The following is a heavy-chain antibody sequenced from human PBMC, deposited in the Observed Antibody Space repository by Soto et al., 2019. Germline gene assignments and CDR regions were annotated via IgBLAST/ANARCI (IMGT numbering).Heavy chain of an antibody. CDR1: GYTFSTYY. D-gene: IGHD4-4*01. V-gene: IGHV1-46*01. CDR3: ERYDYNGYYFDY. J-gene: IGHJ4*02. Sequence: QVQLVQSGAEVKKPGASVKVSCKASGYTFSTYYMHWVRQAPGQGYEWMGIINPSGGSTSYAQKFKGRVTMTRDTSTTTVYMELSSLNSEDTAVYYCERYDYNGYYFDYWGQGTLVTVSS. CDR2: INPSGGST.